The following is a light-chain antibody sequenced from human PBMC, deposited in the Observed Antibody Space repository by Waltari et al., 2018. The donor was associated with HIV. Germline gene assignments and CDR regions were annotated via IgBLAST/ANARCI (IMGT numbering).Light chain of an antibody. V-gene: IGKV3-15*01. CDR2: GVS. Sequence: EIVMTQSPATLSVSPGERATLSCRASQSVSSNLAWYQQKPGQAPRLLISGVSTRATGIPARFSGRGAGTEFTLTISSLQSEDFAVYYCQQDNNWPPAFGQGTRLEI. CDR1: QSVSSN. CDR3: QQDNNWPPA. J-gene: IGKJ5*01.